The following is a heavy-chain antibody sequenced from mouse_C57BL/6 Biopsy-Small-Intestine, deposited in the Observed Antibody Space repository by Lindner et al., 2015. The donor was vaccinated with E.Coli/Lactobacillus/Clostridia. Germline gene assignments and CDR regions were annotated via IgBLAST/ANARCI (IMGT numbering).Heavy chain of an antibody. D-gene: IGHD4-1*01. V-gene: IGHV1-26*01. CDR2: INPKNGGA. CDR3: ASLTGTKGYFDY. CDR1: GYTFTDYY. Sequence: VQLQESGTELVKPGASVKISCKASGYTFTDYYMNWVKQSHGKSLEWIGDINPKNGGANYNQKFKGKAILTVDKSSSTAYMELRSLTSEDSAVYYCASLTGTKGYFDYWGQGTTLTVSS. J-gene: IGHJ2*01.